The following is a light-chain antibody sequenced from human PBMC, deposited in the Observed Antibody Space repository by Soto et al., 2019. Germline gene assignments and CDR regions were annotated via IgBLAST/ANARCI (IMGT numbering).Light chain of an antibody. J-gene: IGLJ1*01. CDR2: EVS. Sequence: QSALTQPPSASGSPGQSVTISCTGTSSDVGGNNYVSWYQQHPGKAPKLMIYEVSKRPSGVPDRFSGSKSGNTASLTVSGLRAEDEADYYCCSYADSNNVFGTGTKVTVL. CDR3: CSYADSNNV. V-gene: IGLV2-8*01. CDR1: SSDVGGNNY.